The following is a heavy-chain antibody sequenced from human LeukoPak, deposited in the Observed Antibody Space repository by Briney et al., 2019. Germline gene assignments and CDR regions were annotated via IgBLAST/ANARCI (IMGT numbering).Heavy chain of an antibody. J-gene: IGHJ6*02. D-gene: IGHD4-17*01. V-gene: IGHV4-59*02. Sequence: GSLTLSCAASGITVSRNHMSWVRQAPGKGLEWIGYIYYSGTTNYNPSLKSRVTISVDTSKNQFSLQLRSVTAADTAVYYCAREDPQTTVPEGMDVWGQGTTVTVSS. CDR2: IYYSGTT. CDR3: AREDPQTTVPEGMDV. CDR1: GITVSRNH.